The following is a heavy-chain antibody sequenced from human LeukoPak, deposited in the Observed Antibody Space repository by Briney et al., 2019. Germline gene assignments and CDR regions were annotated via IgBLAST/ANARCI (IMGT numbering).Heavy chain of an antibody. CDR3: APGSTHGSRGSWFDP. D-gene: IGHD1-26*01. V-gene: IGHV4-39*01. Sequence: SETLSLTCAVSGGSISSSNYYWGWMRQPPGGGLEWIGIIHYSGGTYYNPSLKSRVTISVDTSSSQFTLKVSSVTAADTAVYHCAPGSTHGSRGSWFDPWGQGTLVTVSS. J-gene: IGHJ5*02. CDR1: GGSISSSNYY. CDR2: IHYSGGT.